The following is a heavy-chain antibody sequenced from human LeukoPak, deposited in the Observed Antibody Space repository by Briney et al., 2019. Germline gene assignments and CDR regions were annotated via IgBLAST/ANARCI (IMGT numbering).Heavy chain of an antibody. CDR2: ISAFSGNT. J-gene: IGHJ4*02. D-gene: IGHD5-24*01. CDR1: GDTVTRFA. Sequence: ASVKVSCKAFGDTVTRFAFSWVRQAPGQGLEWMGWISAFSGNTNDAQKFQGRVTMTTDTSTSTAYMELRSLRSDDTAVYYCARDRDGYNGGDYWGQGTLVTVSS. CDR3: ARDRDGYNGGDY. V-gene: IGHV1-18*01.